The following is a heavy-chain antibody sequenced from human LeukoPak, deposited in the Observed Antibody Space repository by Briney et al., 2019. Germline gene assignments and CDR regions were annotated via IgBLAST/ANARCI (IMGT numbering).Heavy chain of an antibody. Sequence: PGGSLRLSCAASGFTFSRIAMTWVRQAPGKGLEWVSTICSNGDTAYNADSVRGRFAISRDNSKKALFLQMNSLRVEDTAIYYCAKGQELDDGVFDSWGQGTLVTVSS. CDR2: ICSNGDTA. CDR3: AKGQELDDGVFDS. D-gene: IGHD1-1*01. V-gene: IGHV3-23*01. J-gene: IGHJ4*02. CDR1: GFTFSRIA.